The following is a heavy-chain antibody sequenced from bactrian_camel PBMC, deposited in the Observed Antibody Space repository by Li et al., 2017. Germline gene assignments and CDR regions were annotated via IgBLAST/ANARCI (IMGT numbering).Heavy chain of an antibody. CDR3: TARYEFGLGACRGVGGLGF. CDR1: GFAFSTLF. J-gene: IGHJ6*01. CDR2: VYKDGTET. Sequence: VQAGGSLRLECEASGFAFSTLFMSWVRQGPGKVLEWVSTVYKDGTETRYADSVKGRFTISKDNRKNILYLQMNSLTPGDTAMYYCTARYEFGLGACRGVGGLGFWGQGTQVTVS. D-gene: IGHD1*01. V-gene: IGHV3S6*01.